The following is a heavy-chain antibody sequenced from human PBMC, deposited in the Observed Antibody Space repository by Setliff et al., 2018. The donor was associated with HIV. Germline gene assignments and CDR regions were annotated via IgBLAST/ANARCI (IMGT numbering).Heavy chain of an antibody. J-gene: IGHJ3*02. V-gene: IGHV4-34*01. D-gene: IGHD2-2*01. Sequence: SETLSLTCAVYGGSFSGYYWSWIRQPPGKGLEWIGEINHSGSTNYNPSLKSRVTISVDTSKNQFSLKLSSVTAADTAVYYCARAPRVVVPAARRGKNAFDIWGQGTMVTVSS. CDR1: GGSFSGYY. CDR2: INHSGST. CDR3: ARAPRVVVPAARRGKNAFDI.